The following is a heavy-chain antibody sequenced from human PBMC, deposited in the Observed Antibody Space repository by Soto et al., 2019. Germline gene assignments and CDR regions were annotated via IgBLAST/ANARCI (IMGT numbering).Heavy chain of an antibody. D-gene: IGHD3-3*01. CDR3: ARHWILRFLAEVWFDP. Sequence: QLQLQESGPGLVKPSETLSLTCTVSGGSISSSSYYWGWIRQPPGKGLEWIGSIYYSGSTYYNPSLKSRVTISVETSKNQFSLKLSSVTAADTAVYYCARHWILRFLAEVWFDPWGQGTLVTVSS. CDR2: IYYSGST. V-gene: IGHV4-39*01. J-gene: IGHJ5*02. CDR1: GGSISSSSYY.